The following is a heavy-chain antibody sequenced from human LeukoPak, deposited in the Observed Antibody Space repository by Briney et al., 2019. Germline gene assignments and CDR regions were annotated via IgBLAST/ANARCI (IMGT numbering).Heavy chain of an antibody. CDR3: ARDLKSGYVDS. V-gene: IGHV3-33*01. Sequence: PGRSLRLSCATSGFTFSNYGMHWYRQAPGKGLESVAVIYDDGSREHFADSVKGRFTISRDNSKNTVVLQMNSLRGEDTAVYYCARDLKSGYVDSWGQGTLVTVSS. CDR1: GFTFSNYG. J-gene: IGHJ4*02. CDR2: IYDDGSRE. D-gene: IGHD3-3*01.